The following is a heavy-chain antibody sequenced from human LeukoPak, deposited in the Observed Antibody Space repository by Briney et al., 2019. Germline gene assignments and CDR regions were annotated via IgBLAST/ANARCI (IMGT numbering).Heavy chain of an antibody. CDR3: ARVGSSTNGEIDY. J-gene: IGHJ4*02. V-gene: IGHV4-31*03. Sequence: SQTLSLTCTVSGVFIRSGGYYWSWIRQHPGKGLEWIGYIYYSGSTNYNPSLKSRVTISVDTSKNQFSLRLSSVTAADTAVYYCARVGSSTNGEIDYWGQGTLVTVSS. D-gene: IGHD2-2*01. CDR1: GVFIRSGGYY. CDR2: IYYSGST.